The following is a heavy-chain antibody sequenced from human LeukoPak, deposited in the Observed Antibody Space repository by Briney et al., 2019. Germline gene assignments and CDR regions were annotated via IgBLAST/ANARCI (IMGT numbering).Heavy chain of an antibody. J-gene: IGHJ4*02. Sequence: GGSLRLSCAASGFTFSGSSIHWVRQASGKGLEWVGRIRSKANSYATAYAASVAGRFTTSRDDSQNTAYLQMNSLKTEDAAVYYCSRYVDTPLDYWGQGALVTVSS. CDR2: IRSKANSYAT. D-gene: IGHD5-18*01. V-gene: IGHV3-73*01. CDR1: GFTFSGSS. CDR3: SRYVDTPLDY.